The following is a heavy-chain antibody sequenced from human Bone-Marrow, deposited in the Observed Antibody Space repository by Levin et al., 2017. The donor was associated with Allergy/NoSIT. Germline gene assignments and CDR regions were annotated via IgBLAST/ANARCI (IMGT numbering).Heavy chain of an antibody. Sequence: SGGSLRLSCAASGFTFSSYWMSWVRQAPGKGLEWVANIKQDGSEKYYVDSVKGRFTISRDNAKNSLYLQMNSLRAEDTAVYYCARDSREYRSDTMGFCSYWGQGTLVTVSS. CDR3: ARDSREYRSDTMGFCSY. J-gene: IGHJ4*02. CDR2: IKQDGSEK. CDR1: GFTFSSYW. V-gene: IGHV3-7*01. D-gene: IGHD6-19*01.